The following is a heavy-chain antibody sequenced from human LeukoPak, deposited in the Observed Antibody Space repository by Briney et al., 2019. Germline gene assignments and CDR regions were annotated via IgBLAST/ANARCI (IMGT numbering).Heavy chain of an antibody. CDR3: ARNYYDSSEGFDI. CDR1: GFTLSSYA. CDR2: IWYDGSNK. D-gene: IGHD3-22*01. V-gene: IGHV3-33*01. Sequence: LGGSLRLSCAASGFTLSSYAMHWVRQAPGKGLEWVAVIWYDGSNKYYADSVKGRFTISRDNSKNTLYLQMNSLRAEDTAVYYCARNYYDSSEGFDIWGQGTMVTVSS. J-gene: IGHJ3*02.